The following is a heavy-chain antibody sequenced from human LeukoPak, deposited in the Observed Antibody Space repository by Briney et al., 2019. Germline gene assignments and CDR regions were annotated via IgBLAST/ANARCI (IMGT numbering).Heavy chain of an antibody. D-gene: IGHD2-21*01. V-gene: IGHV4-31*03. CDR3: ARTPLGHIAYAFDI. Sequence: SETLALTRTVSGGPISRGGYYGNWIRQHPGKGLERIGYIYYSGSTYHNPSLKSRVTISVDTSKNQLSLKLSSVTAADTAVYYCARTPLGHIAYAFDIWGRGTMVTVSS. CDR2: IYYSGST. J-gene: IGHJ3*02. CDR1: GGPISRGGYY.